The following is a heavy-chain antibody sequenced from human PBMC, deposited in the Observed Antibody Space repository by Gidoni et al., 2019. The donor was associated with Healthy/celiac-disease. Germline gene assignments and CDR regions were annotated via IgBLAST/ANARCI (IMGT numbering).Heavy chain of an antibody. CDR2: IYYSGST. CDR3: ARGLLYIDY. Sequence: QVQLQESGPGLVKPSETLSLTCTVSGGSISSYYWRWIRQPPGKGLEWIGYIYYSGSTNYNPSLKSRVTISVDTSKNQFSLKLSSVTAADTAVYYCARGLLYIDYWGQGTLVTVSS. V-gene: IGHV4-59*01. CDR1: GGSISSYY. D-gene: IGHD3-22*01. J-gene: IGHJ4*02.